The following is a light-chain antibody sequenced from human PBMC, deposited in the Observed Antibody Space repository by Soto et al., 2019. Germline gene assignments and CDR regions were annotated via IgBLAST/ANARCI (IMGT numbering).Light chain of an antibody. V-gene: IGLV2-23*01. CDR1: SRDVGSYNL. J-gene: IGLJ3*02. Sequence: QSALTQPASVSGSPGQSITISCTGTSRDVGSYNLVSWYQQHPGKAPKLMIYDGSTRPSGVSNRFSGSKSGKTASLTISGLQAEDEADYYCCSYAGSSNWVFGGGTKLTVL. CDR2: DGS. CDR3: CSYAGSSNWV.